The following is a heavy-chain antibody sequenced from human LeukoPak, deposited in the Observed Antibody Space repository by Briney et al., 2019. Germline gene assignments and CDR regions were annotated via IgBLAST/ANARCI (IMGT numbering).Heavy chain of an antibody. CDR3: ARGPLYDFWSGYIDY. Sequence: SGTLSLTCAVSGYSISSGYYWGWIRQPPGKGLEWIGSIYHSGSTYYNPSLKSRVTISVDTSKNQFSLKLSSVTAADTAVYYCARGPLYDFWSGYIDYWGQGTLVTVSS. CDR1: GYSISSGYY. CDR2: IYHSGST. V-gene: IGHV4-38-2*01. J-gene: IGHJ4*02. D-gene: IGHD3-3*01.